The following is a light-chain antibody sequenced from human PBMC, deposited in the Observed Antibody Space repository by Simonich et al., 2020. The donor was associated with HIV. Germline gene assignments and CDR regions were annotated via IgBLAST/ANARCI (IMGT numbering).Light chain of an antibody. J-gene: IGKJ4*01. V-gene: IGKV3-20*01. Sequence: IVLTQSPGTLSLSPGESATLSCRASQSVRNNYLTWYQQKPGQPPRLLIYGASSRATGIPDSFSGSGSGTDFILTISRLEPEDFAVYYCQQYGSSPLTFGGGTKVEIK. CDR1: QSVRNNY. CDR2: GAS. CDR3: QQYGSSPLT.